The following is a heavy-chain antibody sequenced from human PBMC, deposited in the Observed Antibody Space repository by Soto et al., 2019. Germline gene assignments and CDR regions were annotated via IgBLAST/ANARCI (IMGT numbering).Heavy chain of an antibody. V-gene: IGHV4-34*01. CDR2: INHSGST. Sequence: SETLSLTCAVYGGSFSGYYWSWIRQPPGKGLEWIGEINHSGSTNYNPSLKSRVTISVDTSKNQFSLKLSSVTAADTAVYYCARPHGGSSGWDNWFDPWGQGTLVTVSS. CDR3: ARPHGGSSGWDNWFDP. D-gene: IGHD6-25*01. J-gene: IGHJ5*02. CDR1: GGSFSGYY.